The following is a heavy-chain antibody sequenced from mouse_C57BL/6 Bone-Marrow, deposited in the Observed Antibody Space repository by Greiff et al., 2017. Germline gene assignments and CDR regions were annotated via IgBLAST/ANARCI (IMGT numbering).Heavy chain of an antibody. V-gene: IGHV7-3*01. J-gene: IGHJ4*01. CDR1: GFTFTDYY. CDR3: AGFLDYAMDY. CDR2: IRNKANGYTT. Sequence: EVMLVESGGGLVQPGGSLSLSCAASGFTFTDYYMSWVRQPPGKALEWLGFIRNKANGYTTEYSASVKGRFTISRDNSQSILYLQMNALRAEDSATYYWAGFLDYAMDYWGQGTSVTVSS.